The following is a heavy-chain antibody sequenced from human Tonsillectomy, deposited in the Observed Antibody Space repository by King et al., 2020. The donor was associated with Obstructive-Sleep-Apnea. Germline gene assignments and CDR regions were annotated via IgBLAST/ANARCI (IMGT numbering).Heavy chain of an antibody. CDR1: GFTFSSYA. J-gene: IGHJ4*02. V-gene: IGHV3-23*04. CDR2: ISGSGGST. Sequence: VQLVESGGGLVQPGGSLRLSCAASGFTFSSYAMSWVRQAPGKGLDWFSAISGSGGSTYYADSVKGRFPISRDNSKTTLYLQMNSLRAEDTAVYYCAKEWNRSFYYLYYFDYWGQGTLVTVSS. CDR3: AKEWNRSFYYLYYFDY. D-gene: IGHD2/OR15-2a*01.